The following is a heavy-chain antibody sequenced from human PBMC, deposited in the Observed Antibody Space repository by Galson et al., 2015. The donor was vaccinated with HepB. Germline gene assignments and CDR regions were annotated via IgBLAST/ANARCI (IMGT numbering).Heavy chain of an antibody. CDR3: ARERIQLWSHYNYYYYGMDV. J-gene: IGHJ6*02. Sequence: CAISGDSVSSNSAAWNWIRQSPSRGLEWLGRTYYRSKWYNDYAVSVKSRITINPDTSKNQFSLQLNSVTPEDTAVYYCARERIQLWSHYNYYYYGMDVWGQGTTVTVSS. CDR1: GDSVSSNSAA. CDR2: TYYRSKWYN. V-gene: IGHV6-1*01. D-gene: IGHD5-18*01.